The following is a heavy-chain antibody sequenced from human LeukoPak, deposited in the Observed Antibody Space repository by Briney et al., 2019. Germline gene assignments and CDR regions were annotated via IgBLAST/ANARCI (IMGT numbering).Heavy chain of an antibody. D-gene: IGHD2-2*01. CDR2: ISGYSGNT. Sequence: GPSVKVSCKASGYIFSSYGISWVRQAPGQGLEWMGWISGYSGNTKYSQRLQGRVSMTTDTSASTAYMELRSLRSDDTAVYYCARDSLDCSTTSCHSFDPWGQGTLVTVSS. CDR3: ARDSLDCSTTSCHSFDP. J-gene: IGHJ5*02. V-gene: IGHV1-18*01. CDR1: GYIFSSYG.